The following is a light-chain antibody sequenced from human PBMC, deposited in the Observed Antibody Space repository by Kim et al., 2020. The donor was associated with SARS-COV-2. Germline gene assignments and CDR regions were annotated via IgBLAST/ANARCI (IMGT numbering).Light chain of an antibody. CDR2: GKN. CDR3: NSRDSSDNHLV. V-gene: IGLV3-19*01. CDR1: SLMNSY. J-gene: IGLJ2*01. Sequence: ALGQTGRITCQGDSLMNSYATWYQQRPGQAPVLVIYGKNNRPSGIPDRFSGSSSGNTASLTITGAQAEDEADYYCNSRDSSDNHLVFGAGTKLTVL.